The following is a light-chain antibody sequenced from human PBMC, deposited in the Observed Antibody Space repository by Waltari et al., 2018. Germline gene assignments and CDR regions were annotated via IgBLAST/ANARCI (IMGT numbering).Light chain of an antibody. V-gene: IGKV1-39*01. J-gene: IGKJ5*01. CDR1: QSISSS. Sequence: DIQMTQSPSSLSASVGDRVTITCRASQSISSSLNWYQQKPGKAPKLLIYAASSLQSGVPSRFSGSGSGTDFTLTISSLQPEDFATYYCQQSYSTPPEGTFGQGTRLEIK. CDR2: AAS. CDR3: QQSYSTPPEGT.